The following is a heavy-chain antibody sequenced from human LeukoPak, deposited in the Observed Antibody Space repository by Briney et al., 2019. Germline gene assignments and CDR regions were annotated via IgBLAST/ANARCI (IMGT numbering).Heavy chain of an antibody. CDR2: ISGSGGST. CDR3: AKVGHDFWSGPEGG. D-gene: IGHD3-3*01. Sequence: GGSLRLSCAASGFTFSSYAMSWVRQAPGKGLEWVSAISGSGGSTYYADSVKGRFTISRDNSKNTLYLQMNSLRAEDTAVYYCAKVGHDFWSGPEGGWGQGTLVTVSS. CDR1: GFTFSSYA. J-gene: IGHJ4*02. V-gene: IGHV3-23*01.